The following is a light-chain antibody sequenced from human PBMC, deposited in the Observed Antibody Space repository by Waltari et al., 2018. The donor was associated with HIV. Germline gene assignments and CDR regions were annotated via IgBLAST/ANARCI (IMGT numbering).Light chain of an antibody. CDR2: ANL. V-gene: IGLV1-40*01. Sequence: QSVLTQPPSVSGAPGQRVTISCTGSSSNIGAGYAVHWYQQLPGPAPKLLIYANLNRPSGVPDRFSGSKSGSSASLAITGLQAEDEAHYYCQSFDSSLTTSGVIFGGGTKLTVL. J-gene: IGLJ2*01. CDR3: QSFDSSLTTSGVI. CDR1: SSNIGAGYA.